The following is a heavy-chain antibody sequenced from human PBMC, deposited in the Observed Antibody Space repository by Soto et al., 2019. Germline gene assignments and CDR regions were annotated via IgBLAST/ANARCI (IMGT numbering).Heavy chain of an antibody. CDR2: IYYSGST. D-gene: IGHD6-6*01. V-gene: IGHV4-59*01. CDR1: GGSISSYY. CDR3: ARANPVPSIAAPQYYFDY. Sequence: SETLSLTCTVSGGSISSYYWSWIRQPAGKGLEWIGYIYYSGSTNYNPSLKSRVTISVDASKNQFSLKLSSVTAADTAVYYCARANPVPSIAAPQYYFDYWGQGTLVTVSS. J-gene: IGHJ4*02.